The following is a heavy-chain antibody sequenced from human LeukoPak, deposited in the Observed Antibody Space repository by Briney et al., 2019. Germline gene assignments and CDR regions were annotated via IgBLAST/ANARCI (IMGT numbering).Heavy chain of an antibody. V-gene: IGHV3-15*07. CDR1: GFTFSSYS. CDR2: IKSKTDGGTT. J-gene: IGHJ4*02. CDR3: TTDSGYSSGWYDY. D-gene: IGHD6-19*01. Sequence: PGGSLRLSCAASGFTFSSYSMNWVRQAPGKGLEWVGRIKSKTDGGTTDYAAPVKGRFTISRDDSKNTLYLQMNSLKTEDTAVYYCTTDSGYSSGWYDYWGQGTLVTVSS.